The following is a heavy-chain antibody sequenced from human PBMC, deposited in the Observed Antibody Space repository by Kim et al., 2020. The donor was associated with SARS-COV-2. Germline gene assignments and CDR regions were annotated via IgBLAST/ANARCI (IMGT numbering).Heavy chain of an antibody. CDR3: ARVLSPYSNQPDYFDY. V-gene: IGHV3-21*01. CDR2: ISSSSSYI. Sequence: GGSLRLSCAASGFTFSSYSMNWVRQAPGKGLEWVSSISSSSSYIYYADSVKGRFTISRDNAKNSLYLQMNSLRAEDTAVYYCARVLSPYSNQPDYFDYWGQGTLVTVSS. J-gene: IGHJ4*02. CDR1: GFTFSSYS. D-gene: IGHD4-4*01.